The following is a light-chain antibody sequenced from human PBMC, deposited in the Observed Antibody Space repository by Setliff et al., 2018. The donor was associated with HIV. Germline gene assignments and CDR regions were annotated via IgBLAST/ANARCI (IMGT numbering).Light chain of an antibody. Sequence: SYELTQAPSVSVAPGQTARITCGGNNVGRKSLHWYQQKTGQAPLLVIYYDSDRPSGIPERFSGSNFGNTATLTISRVEAGDEADYYCQVWDSSTDHWVFGGGTKSPS. V-gene: IGLV3-21*04. CDR2: YDS. CDR1: NVGRKS. CDR3: QVWDSSTDHWV. J-gene: IGLJ3*02.